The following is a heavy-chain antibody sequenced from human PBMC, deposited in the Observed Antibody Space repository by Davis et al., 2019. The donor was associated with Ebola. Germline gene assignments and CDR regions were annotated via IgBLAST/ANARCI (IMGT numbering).Heavy chain of an antibody. CDR2: IYSGGST. J-gene: IGHJ4*02. CDR1: GFTVSSNY. Sequence: GESLKISCAASGFTVSSNYMTWVRQAPGKGLEWVSVIYSGGSTYYADSVKGRFTISRDNAKNSLYLQMNDLRDEDTAVYYCARGGGCGGGSCWYADYWGQGTLVTVSS. D-gene: IGHD2-15*01. CDR3: ARGGGCGGGSCWYADY. V-gene: IGHV3-53*01.